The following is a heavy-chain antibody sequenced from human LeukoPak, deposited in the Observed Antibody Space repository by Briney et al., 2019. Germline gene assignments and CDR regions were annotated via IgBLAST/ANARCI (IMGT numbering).Heavy chain of an antibody. CDR2: TSGYSNNI. D-gene: IGHD5-12*01. CDR1: GFTFSSYW. Sequence: PGGSLRLSCAASGFTFSSYWMNWVRQAPGKGPEWVAYTSGYSNNIYYADSLKGRFTISRDNSKKSLYLQMSSLRAEDTAVYYCARGRLRGFTGYDRGDFDLWGQGTLVTVSS. V-gene: IGHV3-21*01. CDR3: ARGRLRGFTGYDRGDFDL. J-gene: IGHJ4*02.